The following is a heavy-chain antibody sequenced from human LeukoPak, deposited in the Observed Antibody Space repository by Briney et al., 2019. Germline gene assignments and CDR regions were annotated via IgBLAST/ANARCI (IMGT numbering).Heavy chain of an antibody. CDR3: ARDRDSGWYADY. Sequence: ASVKVSCKASGYTFTSYYMHWVRQAPGQGLEWMGIINPSGGSTSYAQKFQGRVAMTRDTSTSTVYMELSGLRSEDTAVYYCARDRDSGWYADYWGQGTLVTVSS. V-gene: IGHV1-46*01. D-gene: IGHD6-19*01. J-gene: IGHJ4*02. CDR1: GYTFTSYY. CDR2: INPSGGST.